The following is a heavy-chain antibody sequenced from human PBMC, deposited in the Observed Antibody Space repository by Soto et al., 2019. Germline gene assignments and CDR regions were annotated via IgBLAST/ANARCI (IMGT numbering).Heavy chain of an antibody. V-gene: IGHV4-59*01. CDR1: GGSISSYY. D-gene: IGHD3-16*02. Sequence: SETLSLTCTVSGGSISSYYWSWIRQPPGKGLEWIGYIYYSGSTNYNPSLKSRVTISVDTSKNQFSLKLSSVTAADTAVYYCAREEGIYDYVWGSYRYFDYWGQGTLVTVSS. CDR3: AREEGIYDYVWGSYRYFDY. J-gene: IGHJ4*02. CDR2: IYYSGST.